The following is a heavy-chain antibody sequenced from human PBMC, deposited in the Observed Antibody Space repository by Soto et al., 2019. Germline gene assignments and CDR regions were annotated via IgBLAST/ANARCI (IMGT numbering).Heavy chain of an antibody. CDR1: GDSVSSNSAA. D-gene: IGHD3-22*01. J-gene: IGHJ6*02. V-gene: IGHV6-1*01. CDR3: ARDRVAAAGTYYYDSSGSSYYYGMDV. Sequence: SQTLSLTCAISGDSVSSNSAAWDWIRQSPSRGLEWLGRTYYRSKWYSDYAVSVKSRITINPDTSKNQFSLQLNSVTPEDTAVYYCARDRVAAAGTYYYDSSGSSYYYGMDVWGQGTTVTVSS. CDR2: TYYRSKWYS.